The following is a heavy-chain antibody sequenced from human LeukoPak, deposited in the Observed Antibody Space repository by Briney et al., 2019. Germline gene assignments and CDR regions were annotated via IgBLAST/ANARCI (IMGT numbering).Heavy chain of an antibody. D-gene: IGHD6-19*01. CDR1: GGSFSGDY. Sequence: SETLSLTCAVYGGSFSGDYWSWIRQPPGKGLEWVGEINHSGSTNYNPSLKSRVSISLDSSKNPFSLKLSSVTAADTAVYYCAFSSGWTGYYYYYMDVWGKGTTVTISS. J-gene: IGHJ6*03. CDR2: INHSGST. CDR3: AFSSGWTGYYYYYMDV. V-gene: IGHV4-34*01.